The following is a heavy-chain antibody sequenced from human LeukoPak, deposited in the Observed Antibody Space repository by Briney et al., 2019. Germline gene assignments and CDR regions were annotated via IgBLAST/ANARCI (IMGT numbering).Heavy chain of an antibody. J-gene: IGHJ6*02. CDR3: AKANAMDV. V-gene: IGHV3-7*01. Sequence: GGSLRLSCAASGFTFSSYAMSWVRQAPGKGLEWVANVNQDGSERYYVNSVRGRFTISRDNAKNSLDLQMNSLRAEDTALYFCAKANAMDVWGQGTTVTVSS. CDR1: GFTFSSYA. CDR2: VNQDGSER.